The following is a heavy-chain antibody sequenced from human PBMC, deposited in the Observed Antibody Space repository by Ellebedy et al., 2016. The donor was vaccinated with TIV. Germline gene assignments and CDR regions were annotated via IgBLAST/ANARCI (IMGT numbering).Heavy chain of an antibody. V-gene: IGHV1-2*04. J-gene: IGHJ5*02. CDR1: GYTFTGYY. CDR3: AREGDYSNYLGFDP. D-gene: IGHD4-11*01. Sequence: ASVKVSCKASGYTFTGYYMHWVRQAPGQGLEWMGWINPNSGGTNYAQKFQGWVTMTRDTSISTAYMELSRLRSDDTAVYYCAREGDYSNYLGFDPWGQGTLVTVSS. CDR2: INPNSGGT.